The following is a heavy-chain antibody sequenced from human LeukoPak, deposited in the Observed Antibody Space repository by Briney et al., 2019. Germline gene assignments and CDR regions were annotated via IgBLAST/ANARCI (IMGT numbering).Heavy chain of an antibody. J-gene: IGHJ4*02. Sequence: GASVKVSCKASGYTFTGYYMHWVRQAPGQGLEWMGWINPNSGGTNYAQKFQGRVTMTRDTSISTAYMELSRLRSDDTAVYYCATDMERFETVVTPPGYWGQGTLVTVSS. CDR1: GYTFTGYY. D-gene: IGHD4-23*01. V-gene: IGHV1-2*02. CDR2: INPNSGGT. CDR3: ATDMERFETVVTPPGY.